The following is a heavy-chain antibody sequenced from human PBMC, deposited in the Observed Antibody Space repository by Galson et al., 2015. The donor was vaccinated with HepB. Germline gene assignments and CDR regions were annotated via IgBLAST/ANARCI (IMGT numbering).Heavy chain of an antibody. CDR3: AKVAGRYYYYYMDV. CDR1: GFTFDDYA. J-gene: IGHJ6*03. Sequence: SLRLSCAASGFTFDDYAMHWVRQAPGKGLEWVSGISWNSGSIGYADSVKGRFTISRDNAKNSLYLQMNSLRAEDTALYYCAKVAGRYYYYYMDVWGKGTTVTVSS. CDR2: ISWNSGSI. V-gene: IGHV3-9*01.